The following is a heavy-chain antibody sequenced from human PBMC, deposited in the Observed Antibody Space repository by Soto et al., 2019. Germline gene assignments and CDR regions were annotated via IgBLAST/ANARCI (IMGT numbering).Heavy chain of an antibody. V-gene: IGHV4-34*01. J-gene: IGHJ4*02. D-gene: IGHD2-21*02. CDR1: GGSFSGYY. CDR2: INHSGST. CDR3: ARAHIVVVTATPARFFDY. Sequence: SETLSLTCAVYGGSFSGYYWSWIRQPPGKGLGWIGEINHSGSTNYNPSLKSRVTISVDTSKNQFSLKLSSVTAADTAVYYCARAHIVVVTATPARFFDYWGQGTLVTVSS.